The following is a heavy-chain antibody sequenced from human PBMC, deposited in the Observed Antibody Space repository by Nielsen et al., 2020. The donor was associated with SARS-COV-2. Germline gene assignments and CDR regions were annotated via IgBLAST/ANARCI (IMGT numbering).Heavy chain of an antibody. Sequence: GESLKISCAASGFTFSSHAMSWVRQAPGKGLEWVSGIRTGGDTHYADSVKGRFIVSRDNSKSTLYLQMNSLRAEDTAVYYCVKWVELDFGYYYYGMDVWGQGTTVTVSS. D-gene: IGHD1-26*01. J-gene: IGHJ6*02. CDR1: GFTFSSHA. V-gene: IGHV3-23*01. CDR3: VKWVELDFGYYYYGMDV. CDR2: IRTGGDT.